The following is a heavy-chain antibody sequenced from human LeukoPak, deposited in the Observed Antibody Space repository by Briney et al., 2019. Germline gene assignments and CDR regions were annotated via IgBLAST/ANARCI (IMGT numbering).Heavy chain of an antibody. Sequence: SETLSLTCTVSGGSISSTSYYWGWVRQPPGKGLEWIGSFSYSGSTYYNPSLKSRVTISVDTSKNQFSLKLSSVTAADTAVFYCAREEGRYYDTSGLFDYWGQGTLVTVS. CDR2: FSYSGST. D-gene: IGHD3-22*01. CDR1: GGSISSTSYY. J-gene: IGHJ4*02. V-gene: IGHV4-39*07. CDR3: AREEGRYYDTSGLFDY.